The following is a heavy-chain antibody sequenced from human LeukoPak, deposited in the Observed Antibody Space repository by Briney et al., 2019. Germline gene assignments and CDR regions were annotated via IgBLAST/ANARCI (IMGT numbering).Heavy chain of an antibody. CDR2: IIPILGIA. V-gene: IGHV1-69*04. J-gene: IGHJ5*02. CDR1: GGTFSSDA. Sequence: SVKVFCKASGGTFSSDAITWVRQPPGQGLEWMGRIIPILGIANHAQKFQRRVTITADKSTSTAYMEVSSLRSEHTAVYYCARNPGQQQYHWFDPWGQGTLVSVSS. CDR3: ARNPGQQQYHWFDP. D-gene: IGHD6-13*01.